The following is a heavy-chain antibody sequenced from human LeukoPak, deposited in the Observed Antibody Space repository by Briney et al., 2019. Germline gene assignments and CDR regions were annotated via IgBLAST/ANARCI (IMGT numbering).Heavy chain of an antibody. CDR3: ARGDRQKPGDFWSDYYYYGMDV. CDR2: IYYSGST. Sequence: SETLSLTCTVSGGSISSGDYYWSWIRQPPGKGLEWIGYIYYSGSTYYNPSLKSRVTISVDTSKNQFSLKLSSVTAADTAVYYCARGDRQKPGDFWSDYYYYGMDVWGQGTTVTVSS. D-gene: IGHD3-3*01. J-gene: IGHJ6*02. CDR1: GGSISSGDYY. V-gene: IGHV4-30-4*01.